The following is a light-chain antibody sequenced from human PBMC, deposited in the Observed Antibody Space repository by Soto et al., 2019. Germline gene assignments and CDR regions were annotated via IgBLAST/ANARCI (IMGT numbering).Light chain of an antibody. V-gene: IGKV3-20*01. CDR2: GAS. Sequence: EMVLTQSPGTLSLSPGERATHSCRASQSVSSTYLAWYQQKPGQAPRLLIYGASSRATGIPDRFSGSGSGTDFTLTISRLEPEDFAVYYCQQYGSSPPTFGQGTKVEIK. CDR1: QSVSSTY. J-gene: IGKJ1*01. CDR3: QQYGSSPPT.